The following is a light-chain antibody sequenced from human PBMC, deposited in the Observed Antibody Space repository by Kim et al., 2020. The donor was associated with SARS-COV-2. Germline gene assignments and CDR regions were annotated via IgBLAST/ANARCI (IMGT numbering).Light chain of an antibody. CDR1: QSVTSN. CDR3: QQYDDWPSIT. Sequence: EIVMTQSPVTLSLSPGERATLSCRASQSVTSNLGWYQQKPGQAPRLLIYGASTRATGIPARFSGSGSGTEFTLTISSLQSEDFAVYYCQQYDDWPSITFGQGTRLEIK. CDR2: GAS. J-gene: IGKJ5*01. V-gene: IGKV3-15*01.